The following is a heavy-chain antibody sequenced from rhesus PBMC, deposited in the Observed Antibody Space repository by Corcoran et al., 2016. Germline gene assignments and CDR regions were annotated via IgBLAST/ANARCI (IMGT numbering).Heavy chain of an antibody. CDR3: AKAPGGYSYTFDY. CDR2: INRGGGST. CDR1: GFTFSSYW. D-gene: IGHD5-12*01. V-gene: IGHV3S25*01. J-gene: IGHJ4*01. Sequence: EVQLVESGGGLAKPGGSLRLSCAASGFTFSSYWMNWVRQAPGKGLEWVSAINRGGGSTDYADSVKGRFTISRDNSKNTLSLQMNSLRAEDTAVYYCAKAPGGYSYTFDYWGQGVLVTVSS.